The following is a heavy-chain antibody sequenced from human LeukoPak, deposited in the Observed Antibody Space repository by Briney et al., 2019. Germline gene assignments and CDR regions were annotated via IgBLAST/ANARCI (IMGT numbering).Heavy chain of an antibody. D-gene: IGHD3-10*01. CDR3: ARVKDYYGSGSQRGDYYYYYMDV. CDR1: GYSISSSYH. J-gene: IGHJ6*03. CDR2: IYHSGST. Sequence: SETLSLTCTVSGYSISSSYHWGWIRQPPGKGLEWIGSIYHSGSTYYNPSLKSRVSLSVDMSKSQFSLKLSSVTAADTAVYYCARVKDYYGSGSQRGDYYYYYMDVWGKGTTVTVSS. V-gene: IGHV4-38-2*02.